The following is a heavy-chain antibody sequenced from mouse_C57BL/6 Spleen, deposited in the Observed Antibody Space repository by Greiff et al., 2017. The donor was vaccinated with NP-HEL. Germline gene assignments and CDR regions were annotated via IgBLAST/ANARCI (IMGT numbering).Heavy chain of an antibody. CDR2: ISDGGSYT. V-gene: IGHV5-4*01. CDR1: GFTFSSYA. Sequence: EVQRVESGGGLVKPGGSLKLSCAASGFTFSSYAMSWVRQTPEKRLEWVATISDGGSYTYYPDNVKGRFTISRDNAKNNLYLQMSHLKSEDTAMYYCARDRGRNPVYAMDYWGQGTSVTVSS. D-gene: IGHD3-1*01. CDR3: ARDRGRNPVYAMDY. J-gene: IGHJ4*01.